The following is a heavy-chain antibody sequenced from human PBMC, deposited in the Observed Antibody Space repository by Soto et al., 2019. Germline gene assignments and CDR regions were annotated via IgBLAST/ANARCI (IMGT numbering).Heavy chain of an antibody. J-gene: IGHJ6*02. Sequence: PGGSLRLSCTASGFTFGDYAMSWFRQAPGKGLEWVGFIRSKAYGGTTEYAASVKGRFTISRDDSKSIAYLQMNSLKTEDTAVYYCTRDRGYSYGYYYGMDVWGQGTTVTSP. D-gene: IGHD5-18*01. CDR3: TRDRGYSYGYYYGMDV. CDR1: GFTFGDYA. V-gene: IGHV3-49*03. CDR2: IRSKAYGGTT.